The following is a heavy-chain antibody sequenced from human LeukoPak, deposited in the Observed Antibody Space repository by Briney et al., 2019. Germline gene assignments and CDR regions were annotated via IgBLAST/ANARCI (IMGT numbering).Heavy chain of an antibody. CDR3: ARGYDSGGYFYPKYFDH. CDR1: GFTVSSNY. V-gene: IGHV3-66*01. CDR2: IYSGGST. D-gene: IGHD3-22*01. J-gene: IGHJ4*02. Sequence: SGGSLRLSCAASGFTVSSNYMSWVRQAPGKGLEWVSLIYSGGSTYYADSVKGRFTISRDNSKNTLYLQMNSLRAEDTAVYYCARGYDSGGYFYPKYFDHWGQGTLVTVSS.